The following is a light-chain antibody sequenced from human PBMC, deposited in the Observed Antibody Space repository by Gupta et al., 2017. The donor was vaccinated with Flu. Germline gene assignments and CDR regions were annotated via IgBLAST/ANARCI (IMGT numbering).Light chain of an antibody. J-gene: IGKJ5*01. CDR2: LGS. CDR1: QSHLHSNGYNY. CDR3: MQALQTPIT. V-gene: IGKV2-28*01. Sequence: DIVSTHSPLSLPVTPGQPASISCRSSQSHLHSNGYNYLDWYLQKPGQSPQLLIYLGSNRASGVPDRFSGSGSGTDFTLKISRVEAEDVGVYYCMQALQTPITFGQGTRMEIK.